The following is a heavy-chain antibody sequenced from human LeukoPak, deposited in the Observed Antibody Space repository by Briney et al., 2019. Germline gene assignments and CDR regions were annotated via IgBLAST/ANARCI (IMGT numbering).Heavy chain of an antibody. CDR1: GFTFSDYY. V-gene: IGHV3-11*04. CDR3: ASLQLVRSYYYYYMDV. D-gene: IGHD6-13*01. Sequence: GGSLRLSCAASGFTFSDYYMSWIRQAPGKGLEWVSYISSSGSTIYYADSVKGRFTISRDNAKNSLYLQMNSLRAEDTAVYYCASLQLVRSYYYYYMDVWGKGTTVTISS. CDR2: ISSSGSTI. J-gene: IGHJ6*03.